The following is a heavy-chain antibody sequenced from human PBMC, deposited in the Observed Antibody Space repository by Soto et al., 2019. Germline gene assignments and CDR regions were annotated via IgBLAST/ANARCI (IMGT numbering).Heavy chain of an antibody. CDR1: GFSLSNRGLG. CDR3: AHKKYVDY. Sequence: QITLKESGPTLVQPTQTLTLNCTFYGFSLSNRGLGVGWIRQPPGNALEWLGFIYWNDDRYYRPSLNSRLTITTDPSSDQVVLTLTNMDAMATAKYYCAHKKYVDYWGPGILVTVYS. CDR2: IYWNDDR. V-gene: IGHV2-5*01. J-gene: IGHJ4*02. D-gene: IGHD3-9*01.